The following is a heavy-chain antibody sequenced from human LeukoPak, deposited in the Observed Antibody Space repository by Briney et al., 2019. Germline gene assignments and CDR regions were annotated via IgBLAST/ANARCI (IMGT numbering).Heavy chain of an antibody. CDR1: GYTFTSYG. CDR2: SSAYNSNT. CDR3: ARGGDYYDSSGYDY. D-gene: IGHD3-22*01. Sequence: ASVKVSCKASGYTFTSYGISWVRQAPGQGLEWMGWSSAYNSNTNYAQKLQGRVTMTTDTSTSTAYMELRSLRSDDTAVYYCARGGDYYDSSGYDYWGQGTLVTVSS. V-gene: IGHV1-18*01. J-gene: IGHJ4*02.